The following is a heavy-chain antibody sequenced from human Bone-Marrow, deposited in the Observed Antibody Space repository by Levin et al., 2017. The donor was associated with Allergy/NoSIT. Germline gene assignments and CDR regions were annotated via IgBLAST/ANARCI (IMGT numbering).Heavy chain of an antibody. D-gene: IGHD6-13*01. CDR2: ISSSGGST. CDR1: GFTFSAYA. CDR3: AASVRGYNSGWYD. V-gene: IGHV3-23*01. J-gene: IGHJ4*02. Sequence: GGSLRLSCAASGFTFSAYAMFWVRQAPGKGPEWVSTISSSGGSTYYADSVKGRFTISRDNSGNAVYLQMTGLRAEDTALYSCAASVRGYNSGWYDWGQGTLVTVSS.